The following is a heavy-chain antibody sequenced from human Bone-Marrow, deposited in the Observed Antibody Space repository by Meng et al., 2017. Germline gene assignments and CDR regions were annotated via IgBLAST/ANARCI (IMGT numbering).Heavy chain of an antibody. D-gene: IGHD4-17*01. CDR1: GFTVSSNY. J-gene: IGHJ4*02. CDR3: ARGTAVSGMTFDY. CDR2: IYSGGST. V-gene: IGHV3-53*04. Sequence: EVKLGEMGGGLVQLRGSLRLSCAAYGFTVSSNYMSWVRKAPGKGLEWVSVIYSGGSTYYADSVKGRFTISRHNSKNTLYLQMNSLRAEDTAVYYCARGTAVSGMTFDYWGQGTLVTVSS.